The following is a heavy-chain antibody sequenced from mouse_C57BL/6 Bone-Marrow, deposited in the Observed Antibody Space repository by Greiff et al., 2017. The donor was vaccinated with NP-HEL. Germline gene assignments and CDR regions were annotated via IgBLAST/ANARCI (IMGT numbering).Heavy chain of an antibody. CDR3: AKTAQASYYFDY. Sequence: VQGVESGAELVRPGTSVKMSCKASGYTFTNYWIGWAKQRPGHGLEWIGDIYPGGGYTNYNEKFKGKATLTADKSSSTAYMQFSSLTSEDSAIYYCAKTAQASYYFDYWGQGTTLTVSS. CDR2: IYPGGGYT. J-gene: IGHJ2*01. D-gene: IGHD3-2*02. CDR1: GYTFTNYW. V-gene: IGHV1-63*01.